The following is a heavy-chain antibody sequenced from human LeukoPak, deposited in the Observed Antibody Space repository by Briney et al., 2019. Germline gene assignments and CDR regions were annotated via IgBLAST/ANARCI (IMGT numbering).Heavy chain of an antibody. Sequence: SVKVSCKASGGTFSSYAISWVRQAPGQGLEWMGRIIPILGIANYAQKFQGRVTITADKSTSTAYMELSSLRSEDTAVYYCARDFDQTRTHSSGWSLDYWGQGTLVTVSS. CDR1: GGTFSSYA. CDR2: IIPILGIA. D-gene: IGHD6-19*01. V-gene: IGHV1-69*04. CDR3: ARDFDQTRTHSSGWSLDY. J-gene: IGHJ4*02.